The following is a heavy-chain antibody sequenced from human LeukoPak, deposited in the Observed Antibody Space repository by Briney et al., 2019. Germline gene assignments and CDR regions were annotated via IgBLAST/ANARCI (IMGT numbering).Heavy chain of an antibody. V-gene: IGHV4-39*07. D-gene: IGHD3-22*01. Sequence: SETLSLTCTVSGGSISSSSYYWGWIRQPPGKGLEWIGSIYYSGSTYYNPSLKSRVTISVDTSKNQFSLKLSSVTAADTAVYYCARVDPGTIYDSSGHFDYWGQGTLVTVSS. CDR3: ARVDPGTIYDSSGHFDY. CDR2: IYYSGST. J-gene: IGHJ4*02. CDR1: GGSISSSSYY.